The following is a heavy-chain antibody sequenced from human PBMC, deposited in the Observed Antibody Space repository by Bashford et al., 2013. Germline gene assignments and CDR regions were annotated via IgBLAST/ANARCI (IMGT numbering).Heavy chain of an antibody. J-gene: IGHJ5*02. V-gene: IGHV1-18*01. CDR2: ISAYNGNT. Sequence: ASVKVSCKASGYTFTSYGISWVRQAPGQGLEWMGWISAYNGNTNYAQKLQGRVTMTTDTSTSTAYMELRSLRSDDTAVYYCARDVLRFLSSENWFDPWGQGTLVTVSS. CDR3: ARDVLRFLSSENWFDP. D-gene: IGHD3-3*01. CDR1: GYTFTSYG.